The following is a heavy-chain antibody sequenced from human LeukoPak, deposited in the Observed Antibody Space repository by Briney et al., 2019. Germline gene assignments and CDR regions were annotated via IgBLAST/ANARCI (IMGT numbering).Heavy chain of an antibody. J-gene: IGHJ4*02. CDR3: ARGRKGLESSGCLDY. CDR1: GASISTSY. V-gene: IGHV4-59*12. D-gene: IGHD3-22*01. CDR2: IYYSGST. Sequence: SETLSLTCTVFGASISTSYWYWIRQPPGKGLEWIGYIYYSGSTNFNTSLKSRVTISVDTSKNQFSLKLSSVTAADTAVYYCARGRKGLESSGCLDYWGQGTLVTVSS.